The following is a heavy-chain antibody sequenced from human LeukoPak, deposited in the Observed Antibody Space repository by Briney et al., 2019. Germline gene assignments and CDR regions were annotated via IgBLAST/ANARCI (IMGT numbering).Heavy chain of an antibody. CDR1: GDSISSYY. J-gene: IGHJ4*02. D-gene: IGHD3-22*01. CDR3: ARTYDSSGYYYGYFDY. Sequence: PSETLSLTCTVSGDSISSYYWSWIRQPPGKGLEWIGYIYYSGSTNYNPSLKSRVTISVDTSKNQFSLKLSSVTAADTAVYYCARTYDSSGYYYGYFDYWGQGTLVTVSS. V-gene: IGHV4-59*01. CDR2: IYYSGST.